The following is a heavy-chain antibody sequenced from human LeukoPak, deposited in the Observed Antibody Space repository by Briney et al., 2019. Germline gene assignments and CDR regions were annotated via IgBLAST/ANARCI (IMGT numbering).Heavy chain of an antibody. V-gene: IGHV3-48*04. CDR3: ARGRVRLRGFALGYYYYMDV. CDR2: IGSSGSTI. Sequence: GGSLRLSCAASGFTFSSYAMSWVRQAPGKGLEWVSYIGSSGSTIYYADSVKGRFTISRDNAKNSLYLQMNSLRAEDTAVYYCARGRVRLRGFALGYYYYMDVWGKGTTVTISS. J-gene: IGHJ6*03. CDR1: GFTFSSYA. D-gene: IGHD3/OR15-3a*01.